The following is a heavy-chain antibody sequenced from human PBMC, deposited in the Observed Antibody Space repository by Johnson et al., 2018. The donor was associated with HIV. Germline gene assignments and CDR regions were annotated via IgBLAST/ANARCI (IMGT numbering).Heavy chain of an antibody. CDR3: AIDRAPVYSSSSTPFDAFDI. V-gene: IGHV3-30*02. D-gene: IGHD6-6*01. CDR2: IRYDGSNK. Sequence: VQLVESGGGVVQPGGSLRLSCAASGFTFSSYGMHWVRQAPGKGLEWVAFIRYDGSNKYYADSVKGRFPISRDNSKNTLYLQMNSLRAEDTAVYYCAIDRAPVYSSSSTPFDAFDIWGQGTMVTVSS. J-gene: IGHJ3*02. CDR1: GFTFSSYG.